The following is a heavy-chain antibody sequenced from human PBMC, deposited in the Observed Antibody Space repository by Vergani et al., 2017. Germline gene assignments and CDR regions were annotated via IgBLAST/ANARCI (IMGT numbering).Heavy chain of an antibody. J-gene: IGHJ3*02. CDR1: GYTFTSYY. V-gene: IGHV1-69*01. D-gene: IGHD6-6*01. CDR2: IIPMFGTT. Sequence: QVQLVQSGAEVKKPGASVKVSCKASGYTFTSYYMHWVRQVPGQGLEWMGGIIPMFGTTNYAQKLQGRVTITADESTSTAYMELSSLRSEDTAVYYCARSSMAPQGALDIWGQGTKVTVSS. CDR3: ARSSMAPQGALDI.